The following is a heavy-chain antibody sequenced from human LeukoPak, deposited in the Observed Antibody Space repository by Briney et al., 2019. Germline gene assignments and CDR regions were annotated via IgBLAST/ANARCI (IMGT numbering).Heavy chain of an antibody. Sequence: PSETLSLTCTVSGGPISSSSYYWGWIRQPPGKGLEWIGSIYYSGSTYYNPSLKSRVTISVGTSKNQFSLKLSSVTAADTAVYYCARGCSSTSCYDWFDPWGQGTLVTVSS. J-gene: IGHJ5*02. V-gene: IGHV4-39*07. D-gene: IGHD2-2*01. CDR2: IYYSGST. CDR1: GGPISSSSYY. CDR3: ARGCSSTSCYDWFDP.